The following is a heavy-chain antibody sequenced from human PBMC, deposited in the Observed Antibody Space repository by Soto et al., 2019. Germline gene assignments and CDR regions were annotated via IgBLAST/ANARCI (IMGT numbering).Heavy chain of an antibody. CDR2: ISYDGSNK. CDR3: AKHRDYYDSSPYFDY. CDR1: GFTFSSYG. Sequence: TGGSLRLSCAASGFTFSSYGMHWVRQAPGKGLEWVAVISYDGSNKYYADSVKGRFTISRDNSKNTLYLQMNSLRAEDTAVYYCAKHRDYYDSSPYFDYWGQGTLVTVSS. D-gene: IGHD3-22*01. V-gene: IGHV3-30*18. J-gene: IGHJ4*02.